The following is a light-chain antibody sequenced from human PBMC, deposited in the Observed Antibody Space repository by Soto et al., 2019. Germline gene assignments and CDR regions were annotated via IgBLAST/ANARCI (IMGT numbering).Light chain of an antibody. CDR2: DAS. V-gene: IGKV3-11*01. Sequence: EIVLTQSPATLSLSPGERATLSCRASQSVSSYLAWYQQKPGQAPRLLIYDASNRATGIPARFSGSGSGTDFTLTISSLEPEDFAVYYCQQLSNWPFTFCSGTNVDIK. J-gene: IGKJ3*01. CDR3: QQLSNWPFT. CDR1: QSVSSY.